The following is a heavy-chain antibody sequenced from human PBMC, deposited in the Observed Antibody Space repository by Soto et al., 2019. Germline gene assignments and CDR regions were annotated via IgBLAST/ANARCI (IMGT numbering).Heavy chain of an antibody. J-gene: IGHJ3*02. Sequence: QVQLVESGGGLVKPGGSLRLSCAASGFTFSDYYMSWIRQAPGKGLEWVSYISHGSTTIYYTDSVKGRFTISRDNAKNSLYRQMTSLKAKDTAVYYCARDRAYPDAFDIWAKGQWLPSLQ. CDR1: GFTFSDYY. CDR2: ISHGSTTI. V-gene: IGHV3-11*01. CDR3: ARDRAYPDAFDI.